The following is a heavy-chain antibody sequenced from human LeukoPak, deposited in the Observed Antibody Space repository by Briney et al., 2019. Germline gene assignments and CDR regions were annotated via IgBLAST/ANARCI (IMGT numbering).Heavy chain of an antibody. CDR2: ISYDGSNK. Sequence: QAGGPLRLSCAASGFTFSSYAMHWVRQAPGKGLEWVAVISYDGSNKYYADSVKGRFTISRDNSKNTLYLQMNSLRAEDTAVYYCAKEGRGSSWYSWQNYYYYMDVWGKGTTVTISS. CDR3: AKEGRGSSWYSWQNYYYYMDV. CDR1: GFTFSSYA. V-gene: IGHV3-30*04. J-gene: IGHJ6*03. D-gene: IGHD6-13*01.